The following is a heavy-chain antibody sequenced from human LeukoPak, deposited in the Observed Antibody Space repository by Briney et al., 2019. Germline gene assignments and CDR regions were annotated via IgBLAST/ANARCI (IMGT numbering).Heavy chain of an antibody. V-gene: IGHV1-24*01. CDR1: GYTLTELS. Sequence: ASVKVSCKVSGYTLTELSMHWVRQAPGKGLEWMGGFDPEDGETIYAQKFQGRVTMTEDTSTDTAYMELSSLRSEDTAVYYCATGPNYYDSSDYVYWGQGTLVTVSS. J-gene: IGHJ4*02. CDR2: FDPEDGET. CDR3: ATGPNYYDSSDYVY. D-gene: IGHD3-22*01.